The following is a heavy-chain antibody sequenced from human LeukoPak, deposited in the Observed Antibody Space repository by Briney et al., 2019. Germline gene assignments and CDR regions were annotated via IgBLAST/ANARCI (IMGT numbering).Heavy chain of an antibody. V-gene: IGHV1-2*02. J-gene: IGHJ4*02. CDR3: ARDKSGNSGWYSYFDY. CDR2: INPNSGDT. Sequence: GASVKVSCKTSGYTFIDYSIHWVRQAPGQGLEWMGWINPNSGDTNYAQKFQGRVTMTRDTSISTAYMELSRLRSDDTAVYYCARDKSGNSGWYSYFDYWGQGTLVTVSS. CDR1: GYTFIDYS. D-gene: IGHD6-19*01.